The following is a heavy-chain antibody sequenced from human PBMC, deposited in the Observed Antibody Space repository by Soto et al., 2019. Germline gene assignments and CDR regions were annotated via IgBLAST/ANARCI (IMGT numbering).Heavy chain of an antibody. CDR2: IKSKTDGETT. CDR1: GFTFSNAW. CDR3: TTEGSWSLLSLDY. Sequence: GGSLRLSCAASGFTFSNAWMNWVRQAPGRGREWVGRIKSKTDGETTEYAAPVKGRFTTSRDDSKNTLYLQMNSLKTEDTAVYYCTTEGSWSLLSLDYWGQGTLVTVSS. D-gene: IGHD6-13*01. V-gene: IGHV3-15*07. J-gene: IGHJ4*02.